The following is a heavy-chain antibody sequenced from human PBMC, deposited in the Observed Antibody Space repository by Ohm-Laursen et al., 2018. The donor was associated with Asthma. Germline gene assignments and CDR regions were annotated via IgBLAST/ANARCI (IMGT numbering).Heavy chain of an antibody. CDR3: ARDVMEWYLPAFDF. V-gene: IGHV3-30*03. CDR1: GYTFSRYS. Sequence: SLRLSCSASGYTFSRYSIHWVRQIPGKGLEWVAVGGSYYDGGLKYYADSVNGRFTVSRDDSKNTLYLQMNSLRPDDTAVYYCARDVMEWYLPAFDFWGQGTLVTVSS. D-gene: IGHD3-3*01. J-gene: IGHJ4*02. CDR2: GGSYYDGGLK.